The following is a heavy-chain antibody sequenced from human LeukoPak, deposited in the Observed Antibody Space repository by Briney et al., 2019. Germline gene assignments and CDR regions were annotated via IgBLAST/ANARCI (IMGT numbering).Heavy chain of an antibody. D-gene: IGHD1-26*01. CDR2: ISSGSSPI. J-gene: IGHJ4*02. Sequence: GGSLRLSCAASGFTFSSYSMNWVRQAPGKGLEWVSSISSGSSPIYYADSVKGRFTISRDNAKNSLYLQMNSLRAEDTAVYYCARVYVGTTDFIDYWGQGTLVTVSS. CDR1: GFTFSSYS. V-gene: IGHV3-21*01. CDR3: ARVYVGTTDFIDY.